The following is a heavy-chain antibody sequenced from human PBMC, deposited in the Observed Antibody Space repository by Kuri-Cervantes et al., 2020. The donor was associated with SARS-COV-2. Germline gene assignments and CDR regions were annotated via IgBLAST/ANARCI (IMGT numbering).Heavy chain of an antibody. Sequence: GSLRLSCAVYGGSFSGYYWSWIRQPPGKGLEWIGYIYYSGSTNYNPSLKSRVTISVDTSKNQFSLKLSSVTAADTAVYYCARDYGGRVVWFDPWGQGTLAT. CDR2: IYYSGST. CDR3: ARDYGGRVVWFDP. CDR1: GGSFSGYY. D-gene: IGHD4/OR15-4a*01. V-gene: IGHV4-59*12. J-gene: IGHJ5*02.